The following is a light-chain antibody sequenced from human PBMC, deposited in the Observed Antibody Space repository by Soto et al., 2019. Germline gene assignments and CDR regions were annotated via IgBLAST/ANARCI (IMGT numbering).Light chain of an antibody. CDR3: QQYNSYSPLT. Sequence: DIQMTQYPSTLSVSVGDRVTTTCRASQTISSLLAWYQQKPGKAPKLLIYKASRLETGVPSRFSGSGSRTEFNLTISFLQPDDFATYYCQQYNSYSPLTFGGGTKVDI. J-gene: IGKJ4*01. CDR1: QTISSL. V-gene: IGKV1-5*03. CDR2: KAS.